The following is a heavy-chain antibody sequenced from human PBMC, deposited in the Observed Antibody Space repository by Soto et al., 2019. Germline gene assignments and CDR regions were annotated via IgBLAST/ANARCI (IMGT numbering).Heavy chain of an antibody. CDR1: GGSFSGYY. V-gene: IGHV4-34*01. Sequence: QVQLQQWGAGLLKPSETLSLTCAVYGGSFSGYYWSWISQPPGKGLEWIGEINHSGSTNYNPSLKSRVTISVDTSKNQSSLKLSSVAAADTAVYYCARGVVVAATPVFYYYYYMDVWGKGTTVTVSS. D-gene: IGHD2-15*01. CDR2: INHSGST. J-gene: IGHJ6*03. CDR3: ARGVVVAATPVFYYYYYMDV.